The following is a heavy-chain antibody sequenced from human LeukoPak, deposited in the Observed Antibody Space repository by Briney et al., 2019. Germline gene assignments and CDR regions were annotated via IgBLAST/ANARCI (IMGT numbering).Heavy chain of an antibody. CDR3: AKVPYSDYGSGRPPFMDV. CDR1: GFIFSNYA. Sequence: PGGSLRLSCAASGFIFSNYAMSWVRQAPGKGLEWVSTIDYSGAYTYYADSVEGRFTISRDNSKNTLYMQMNSLRAEDTAIYYCAKVPYSDYGSGRPPFMDVWGQGTTVAV. D-gene: IGHD3-10*01. CDR2: IDYSGAYT. J-gene: IGHJ6*02. V-gene: IGHV3-23*01.